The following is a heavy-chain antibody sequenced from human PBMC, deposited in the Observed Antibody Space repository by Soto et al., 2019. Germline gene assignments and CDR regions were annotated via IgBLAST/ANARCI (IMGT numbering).Heavy chain of an antibody. J-gene: IGHJ6*02. Sequence: PGGSLRLSFSASVFTFSSYCMHWVRQAPGKGLEWVAVISYDGSNKYYADSVKGRFTISRDNSKNTLYLQMNSLRAEDTAVYYCAKEPPDKAMVSIDYYYGMDVWGQGTTVTVSS. CDR1: VFTFSSYC. V-gene: IGHV3-30*18. CDR3: AKEPPDKAMVSIDYYYGMDV. D-gene: IGHD5-18*01. CDR2: ISYDGSNK.